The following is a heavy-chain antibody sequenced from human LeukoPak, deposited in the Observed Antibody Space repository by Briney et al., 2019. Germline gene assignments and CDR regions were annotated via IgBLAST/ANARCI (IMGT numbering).Heavy chain of an antibody. CDR1: GGTFSSYA. CDR2: IIPIFGTA. D-gene: IGHD3-22*01. V-gene: IGHV1-69*05. J-gene: IGHJ3*02. CDR3: ARASYYYDSSEKSAFDI. Sequence: SVKVSCKTSGGTFSSYAISWVRQAPGQGLEWMGRIIPIFGTANYAQKFQGRVTITTDESTSTAYMELSSLRSEDTAVYYCARASYYYDSSEKSAFDIWGQGTMVTVSS.